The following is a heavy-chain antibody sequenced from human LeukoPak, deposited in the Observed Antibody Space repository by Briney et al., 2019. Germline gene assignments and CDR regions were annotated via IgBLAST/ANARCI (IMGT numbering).Heavy chain of an antibody. V-gene: IGHV1-2*02. Sequence: AASVKVSCKASGYTFTGYDMCWVRQAPGQGLEWMGWINPNSGGTNYAQKFQGRVTMTTDTSTSTAYMELSRLTSDDTAVHYCARDSTFGELPHWGQGTLVTVSS. CDR2: INPNSGGT. CDR1: GYTFTGYD. D-gene: IGHD3-10*01. J-gene: IGHJ4*02. CDR3: ARDSTFGELPH.